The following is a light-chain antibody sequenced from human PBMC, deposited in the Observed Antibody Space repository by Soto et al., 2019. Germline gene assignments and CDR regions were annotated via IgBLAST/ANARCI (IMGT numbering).Light chain of an antibody. CDR2: EVS. V-gene: IGLV2-14*01. CDR3: SSYTSSSTHYV. J-gene: IGLJ1*01. Sequence: QSVLTQPASVSGSPGQSITISCTGTSSEVGGYNYVSWYQQHPGKAPKLMIYEVSNRPSGVSNRFSGSKSGNTASLTISGLQAEDEADYYCSSYTSSSTHYVFGTGTKVTVL. CDR1: SSEVGGYNY.